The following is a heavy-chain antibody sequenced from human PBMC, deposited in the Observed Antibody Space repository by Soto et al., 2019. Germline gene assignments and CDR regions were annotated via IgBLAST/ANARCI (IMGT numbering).Heavy chain of an antibody. CDR3: ARGEQYSGRIFDY. CDR2: TYYRSKWYN. CDR1: GDSVSSNSAA. V-gene: IGHV6-1*01. Sequence: SQTLSLTCGISGDSVSSNSAAWNWLRQSPSRGLEWLGRTYYRSKWYNDYAVSVESRITINPDTSKNHFSLQLNFVTPEDTAVYFCARGEQYSGRIFDYWGQGTLVTVST. D-gene: IGHD1-26*01. J-gene: IGHJ4*02.